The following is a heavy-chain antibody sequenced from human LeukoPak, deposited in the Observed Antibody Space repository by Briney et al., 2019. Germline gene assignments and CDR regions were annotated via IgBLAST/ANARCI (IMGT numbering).Heavy chain of an antibody. CDR2: IIPIFGTA. V-gene: IGHV1-69*05. J-gene: IGHJ1*01. CDR3: ASALIYCSGGSCYPEYFQH. Sequence: GASAKVSCKASGGTFSSYAISWVRQAPGQGLEWMGGIIPIFGTANYAQKFQGRVTITTDESTSTAYMELSSLRSEDTAVYYCASALIYCSGGSCYPEYFQHWGQGTLVTVSS. CDR1: GGTFSSYA. D-gene: IGHD2-15*01.